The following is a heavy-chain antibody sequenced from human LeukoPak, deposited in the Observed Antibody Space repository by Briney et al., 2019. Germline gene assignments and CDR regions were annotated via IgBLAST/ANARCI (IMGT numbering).Heavy chain of an antibody. D-gene: IGHD2-15*01. J-gene: IGHJ4*02. Sequence: SQTLSLTCAISGDSVSSNSVAWNWMRQSPSRGLDWRGRTYYSSKWYNDYAVSVKSRITINPDTSKNQFSLQLNSVTPEDTAVYYCARELGYCSGGTCHRDFYWGQGILVTVSS. CDR1: GDSVSSNSVA. CDR2: TYYSSKWYN. V-gene: IGHV6-1*01. CDR3: ARELGYCSGGTCHRDFY.